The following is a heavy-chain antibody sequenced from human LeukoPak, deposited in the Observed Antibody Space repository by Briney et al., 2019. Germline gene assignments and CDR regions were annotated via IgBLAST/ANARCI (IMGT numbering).Heavy chain of an antibody. Sequence: SDTLPLTCPVSGVSHSSHQWSWLRQSAGHGLEWIGRVFTSGSTNYNPSLRSPVLMSVDKSKIQISLKLYTVVAADTAGYDCARDEMNVGSSRDTSSYNYVHLLDVWGKGAMVTVSS. J-gene: IGHJ6*04. V-gene: IGHV4-4*07. CDR1: GVSHSSHQ. CDR3: ARDEMNVGSSRDTSSYNYVHLLDV. CDR2: VFTSGST. D-gene: IGHD5-24*01.